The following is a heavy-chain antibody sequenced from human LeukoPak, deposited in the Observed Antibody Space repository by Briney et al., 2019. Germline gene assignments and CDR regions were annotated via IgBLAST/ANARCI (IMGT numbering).Heavy chain of an antibody. V-gene: IGHV4-34*01. CDR3: ARGIVVVPAAIWGGRCYYYMDV. D-gene: IGHD2-2*02. CDR2: INHSGST. Sequence: SETLSLTCAVYGGSFSGYCWSWIRQPPGKGLEWIGEINHSGSTNYNPSLKSRVTISVDTSKNQFSLKLSSVTAADTAVYYCARGIVVVPAAIWGGRCYYYMDVWGKGTTVTVSS. J-gene: IGHJ6*03. CDR1: GGSFSGYC.